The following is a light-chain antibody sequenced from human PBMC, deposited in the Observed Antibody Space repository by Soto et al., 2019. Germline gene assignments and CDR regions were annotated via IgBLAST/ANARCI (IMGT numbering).Light chain of an antibody. CDR2: EVT. CDR3: SSYAGSNEEV. CDR1: SSDVGSYNY. V-gene: IGLV2-8*01. J-gene: IGLJ1*01. Sequence: QSALTQPPSASGSPGQSVTISCTGTSSDVGSYNYVSWYQQHPGKAPKLMIYEVTKRPSGVPDRFSGSKSGNTASLTVSGLQAEDEADYYCSSYAGSNEEVFGTGTKLTVL.